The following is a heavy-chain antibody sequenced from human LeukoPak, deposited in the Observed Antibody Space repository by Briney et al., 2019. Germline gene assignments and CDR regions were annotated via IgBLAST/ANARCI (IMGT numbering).Heavy chain of an antibody. D-gene: IGHD6-19*01. CDR3: ARAVAGTTIIDY. V-gene: IGHV3-30*02. Sequence: GGSLRLSCAASGFTFSSYGMHWVRQAPGKGLEWVAFIRYDGSNKYYADSVKGRFTISRDNSKNTLYLQMNSLRAEDTAVYYCARAVAGTTIIDYWGQGTLVTVSS. CDR2: IRYDGSNK. J-gene: IGHJ4*02. CDR1: GFTFSSYG.